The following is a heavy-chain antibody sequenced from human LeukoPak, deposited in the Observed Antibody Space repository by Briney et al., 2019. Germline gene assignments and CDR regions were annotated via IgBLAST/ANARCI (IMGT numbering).Heavy chain of an antibody. CDR1: GFTFSDYS. CDR3: ARDPPRRYDY. D-gene: IGHD1-14*01. J-gene: IGHJ4*02. V-gene: IGHV3-48*01. Sequence: PGKSLRPSCAASGFTFSDYSMNWVRQAPGKGPEWISYIDSSSGTIYYADSVKGRFTISRDNAKNSLYLQMNSLRAEDTAVYYCARDPPRRYDYWDQVTLVTVSS. CDR2: IDSSSGTI.